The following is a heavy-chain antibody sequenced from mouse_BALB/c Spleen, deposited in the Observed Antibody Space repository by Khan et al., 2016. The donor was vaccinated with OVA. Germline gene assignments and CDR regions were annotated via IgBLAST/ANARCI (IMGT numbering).Heavy chain of an antibody. J-gene: IGHJ4*01. V-gene: IGHV2-6-1*01. CDR2: IWTDGST. D-gene: IGHD2-10*01. CDR1: GFSLTNYG. Sequence: VQLVESGPGLVAPSQSLSITCTISGFSLTNYGVHWVRQPPGKGLEWLVVIWTDGSTTYNSATKSRLSISKDTSRSQVFLKMNSLQTYDTARYYCARQPYYHYYIMDYWGQGTSVTVSS. CDR3: ARQPYYHYYIMDY.